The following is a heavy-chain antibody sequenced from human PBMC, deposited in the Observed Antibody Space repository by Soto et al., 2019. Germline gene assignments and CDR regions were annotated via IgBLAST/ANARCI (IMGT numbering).Heavy chain of an antibody. CDR1: GYTFTSYG. CDR2: ISAYNGNT. Sequence: QVQLVQSGAEVKKPGASVKVSCKASGYTFTSYGISWVRQAXXXGXXXXGWISAYNGNTNYAQKLQGRVTMTTDTSTSTAYMELRSXXSDDXXXXXCXXXXXXXXXXXXXWANWGQGTLVTVSS. D-gene: IGHD1-26*01. J-gene: IGHJ4*02. V-gene: IGHV1-18*01. CDR3: XXXXXXXXXXXXXWAN.